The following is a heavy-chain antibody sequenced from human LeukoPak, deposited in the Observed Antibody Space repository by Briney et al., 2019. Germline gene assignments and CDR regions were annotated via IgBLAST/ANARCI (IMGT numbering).Heavy chain of an antibody. J-gene: IGHJ4*02. V-gene: IGHV3-53*01. CDR3: ARDNSRAFDY. D-gene: IGHD4-23*01. CDR1: GFTFSSYA. CDR2: IYSGGST. Sequence: GGSLRLSCAASGFTFSSYAMHWVRQAPGKGLEWVSVIYSGGSTYYADSVKGRFTISRDNSKNTLYLQMNSLRAEDTAVYYCARDNSRAFDYWGQGALVTVSS.